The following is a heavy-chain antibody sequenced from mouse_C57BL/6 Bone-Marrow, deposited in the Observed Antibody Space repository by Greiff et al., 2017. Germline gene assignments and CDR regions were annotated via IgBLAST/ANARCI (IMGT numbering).Heavy chain of an antibody. Sequence: VQLQQSGPELVKPGASVKIPCKASGYTFTDYNMDWVKQSHGKSLEWIGDINPNNGGTIYNQKFKGKATLTVDKSSSTAYVELRSLTSEDTAVYYCARRASYLFAYWGQGTLVTVSA. V-gene: IGHV1-18*01. J-gene: IGHJ3*01. CDR3: ARRASYLFAY. CDR2: INPNNGGT. D-gene: IGHD1-1*01. CDR1: GYTFTDYN.